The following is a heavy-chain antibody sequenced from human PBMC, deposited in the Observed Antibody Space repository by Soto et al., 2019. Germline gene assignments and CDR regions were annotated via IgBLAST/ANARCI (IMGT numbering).Heavy chain of an antibody. J-gene: IGHJ4*02. CDR2: IYSSGST. CDR1: GFTVSNNY. D-gene: IGHD5-18*01. V-gene: IGHV3-53*01. CDR3: ARGYSYTQPVFDY. Sequence: GGSLRLSCAASGFTVSNNYMTWVRQAPGKGLEWVSFIYSSGSTYYADSVKGRFTISRDSFKNTLYLQMNSLRAEDTAVYYCARGYSYTQPVFDYWGLGTLVTVSS.